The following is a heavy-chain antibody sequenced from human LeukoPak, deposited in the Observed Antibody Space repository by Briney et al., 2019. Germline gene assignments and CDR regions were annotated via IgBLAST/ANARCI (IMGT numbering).Heavy chain of an antibody. Sequence: ETSETLSLTCAVYGGSFSGYYWSWIRQPPGKGLEWIGEINHSGSTNYNPSLKSRVTISVDTSKNQFSLKLSSVTAADTAVYYCARDIGYGDYALGYWGQGTLVTVSS. CDR2: INHSGST. CDR1: GGSFSGYY. CDR3: ARDIGYGDYALGY. J-gene: IGHJ4*02. V-gene: IGHV4-34*01. D-gene: IGHD4-17*01.